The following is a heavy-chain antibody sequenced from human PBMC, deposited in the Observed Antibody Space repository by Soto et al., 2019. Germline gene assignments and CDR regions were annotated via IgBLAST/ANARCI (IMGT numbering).Heavy chain of an antibody. CDR3: ARNIVVVVAASYGFDY. CDR2: ISAYNGNT. J-gene: IGHJ4*02. Sequence: QVQLVQSGAEVKKPGASVKVSCKASGYTFTSYGISWVRQAPGQGLEWMGWISAYNGNTNYAQKLQGRVTMTTDTXTXXAYMELRSLRSDDTAVYYCARNIVVVVAASYGFDYWGQGTLVTVSS. V-gene: IGHV1-18*01. CDR1: GYTFTSYG. D-gene: IGHD2-15*01.